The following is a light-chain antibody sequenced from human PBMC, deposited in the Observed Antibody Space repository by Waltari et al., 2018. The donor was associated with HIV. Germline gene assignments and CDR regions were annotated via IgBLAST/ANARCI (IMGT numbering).Light chain of an antibody. V-gene: IGLV2-23*02. J-gene: IGLJ1*01. CDR1: SSDGGGDNP. CDR3: CSYAGSSTCYV. Sequence: QSALTQPASVSGSPGHAITISCTGTSSDGGGDNPVSWYQQHPGKAPKLMIYEVRKRPSGVSNRFSGSKSGNTASLTISGLQAEDEADYYCCSYAGSSTCYVFGTGTKVTVL. CDR2: EVR.